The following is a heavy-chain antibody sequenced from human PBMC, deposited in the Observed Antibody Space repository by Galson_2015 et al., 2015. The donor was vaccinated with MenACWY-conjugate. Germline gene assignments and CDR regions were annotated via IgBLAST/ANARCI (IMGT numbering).Heavy chain of an antibody. J-gene: IGHJ3*01. CDR1: GFTFSAYA. CDR3: ARESRGYSYSYARDAFDV. Sequence: SLRLSCAASGFTFSAYAMHWVRQAPGKGLEWVAVISYDGTRKFYADSVKGRFTISRDNSKNTLYLQMNSLRAEDTAVYYCARESRGYSYSYARDAFDVWGQGTMVTVSS. V-gene: IGHV3-30-3*01. D-gene: IGHD5-18*01. CDR2: ISYDGTRK.